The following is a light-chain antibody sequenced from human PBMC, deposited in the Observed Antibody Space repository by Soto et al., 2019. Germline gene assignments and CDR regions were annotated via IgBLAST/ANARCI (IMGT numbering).Light chain of an antibody. Sequence: EIVLTQSPGTLSLSPGERATLSCRASQSFHTNYLAWYQQRPGQAPRLLIYGASNRASGIPERFSGSGSGTDFTLTISRLEPEDFAVYYCQQYGTSPSWTFGQGTKVEVK. V-gene: IGKV3-20*01. CDR2: GAS. J-gene: IGKJ1*01. CDR3: QQYGTSPSWT. CDR1: QSFHTNY.